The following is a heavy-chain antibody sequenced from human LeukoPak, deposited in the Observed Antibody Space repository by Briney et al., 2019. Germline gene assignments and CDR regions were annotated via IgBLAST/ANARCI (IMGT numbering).Heavy chain of an antibody. V-gene: IGHV3-43D*03. CDR2: ISWDGGST. J-gene: IGHJ6*03. D-gene: IGHD6-19*01. Sequence: QSGGSLRLSCAASGFTFDDYAMHWVRQAPGKGLEWVSLISWDGGSTYYADSVKGRFTISRDNSKNSLYLQMNSLRAEDTALYHCAKDISPVLRFPYSSGWYKVGPMDVWGKGTTVTVSS. CDR3: AKDISPVLRFPYSSGWYKVGPMDV. CDR1: GFTFDDYA.